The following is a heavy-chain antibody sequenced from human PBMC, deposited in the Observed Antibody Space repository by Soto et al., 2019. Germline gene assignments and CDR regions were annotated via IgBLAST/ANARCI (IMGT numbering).Heavy chain of an antibody. J-gene: IGHJ4*02. CDR2: IWYDGSNK. D-gene: IGHD3-9*01. Sequence: GGSLDLSSAASGFTFSSYGMHWVRQAPGKGLEWVAVIWYDGSNKYYADSVKGRFTISRDNSKNTLYLQMNSLRAEDTAVYYCARTPSTGYYKGYYFDYWGQGTLVTVSS. CDR3: ARTPSTGYYKGYYFDY. CDR1: GFTFSSYG. V-gene: IGHV3-33*01.